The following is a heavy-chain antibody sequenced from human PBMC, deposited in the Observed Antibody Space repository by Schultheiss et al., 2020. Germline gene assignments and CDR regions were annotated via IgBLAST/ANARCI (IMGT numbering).Heavy chain of an antibody. D-gene: IGHD3-16*02. CDR2: IYYSGTT. CDR3: ARTFGGVIVIFNWFDP. CDR1: GYSISSGYY. Sequence: SETLSLTCAVSGYSISSGYYWGWIRQPPGKGLEWIGSIYYSGTTYYNPSLRSPVTISVDTSKNQFSLKLSSVTAADTAVYYCARTFGGVIVIFNWFDPWGQGTLVTVSS. J-gene: IGHJ5*02. V-gene: IGHV4-38-2*01.